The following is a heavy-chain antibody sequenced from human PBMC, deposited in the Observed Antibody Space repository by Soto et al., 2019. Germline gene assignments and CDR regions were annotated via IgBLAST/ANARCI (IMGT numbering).Heavy chain of an antibody. D-gene: IGHD2-8*01. CDR2: IKQDGSEK. Sequence: GGSLRLSCAASGFTFSSYWMSWVRQAPGKGLEWVADIKQDGSEKYYVYSVKGRVTISRDNAKNALYLQMNSRRAEDTAVYYCARVDCTNGVCYKGYYYGMDXWGQGTTVTVS. V-gene: IGHV3-7*03. CDR1: GFTFSSYW. J-gene: IGHJ6*02. CDR3: ARVDCTNGVCYKGYYYGMDX.